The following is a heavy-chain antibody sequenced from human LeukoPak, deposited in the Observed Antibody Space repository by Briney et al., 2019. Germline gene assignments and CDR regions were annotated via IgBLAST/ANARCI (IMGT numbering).Heavy chain of an antibody. J-gene: IGHJ4*02. V-gene: IGHV3-48*02. CDR1: GFSFSTYS. D-gene: IGHD3-22*01. CDR2: IRSSGSTI. CDR3: ARDPAHSSGPFDC. Sequence: GGSLRLSCAASGFSFSTYSMNWVRLAPGKGLEWVSYIRSSGSTIYYADSVKGRFTISRDNAKNSLYLQMNSLRDEDTAVYYCARDPAHSSGPFDCWGQGTLVTVSS.